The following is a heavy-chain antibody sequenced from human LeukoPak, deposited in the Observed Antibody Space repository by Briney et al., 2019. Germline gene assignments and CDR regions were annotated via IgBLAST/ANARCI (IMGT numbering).Heavy chain of an antibody. D-gene: IGHD6-13*01. Sequence: ASVKVSCKASGYTFTSYDINWVRQATGQGLEWMGWMNPNSGNTGYAQKFQGRVTITRNTSISTAYMELSSLRSEDTAVYYCARLQAASSHTSFDYWGQGTLVTVSS. CDR2: MNPNSGNT. V-gene: IGHV1-8*03. CDR1: GYTFTSYD. J-gene: IGHJ4*02. CDR3: ARLQAASSHTSFDY.